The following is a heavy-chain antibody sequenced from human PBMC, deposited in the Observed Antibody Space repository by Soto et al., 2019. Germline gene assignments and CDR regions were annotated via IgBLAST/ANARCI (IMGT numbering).Heavy chain of an antibody. CDR2: ISYDGSNK. V-gene: IGHV3-30*18. CDR1: GFTFSSYG. J-gene: IGHJ4*02. CDR3: AKEVEEGGYFDY. D-gene: IGHD2-15*01. Sequence: QVQLVESGGGVVQPGRSLRLSCAASGFTFSSYGMHWVRQAPGKGLEWVAVISYDGSNKYYADSVKGRFTISRDNSKNTLYLQMNSLRAEDTAVYYGAKEVEEGGYFDYWGQGTLVTVS.